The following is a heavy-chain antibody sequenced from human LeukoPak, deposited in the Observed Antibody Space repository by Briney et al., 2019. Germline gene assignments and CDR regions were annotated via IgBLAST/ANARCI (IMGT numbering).Heavy chain of an antibody. Sequence: PSETLSLTCTVSGGSISSSSYYWGWIRQPPGKGLEWIGSIYYSGSTYYNPSLKSRVTISVDTSKNQFSLKLSSVTAADTAVYYCARAKGQVDYWGQGTLVTVSS. CDR3: ARAKGQVDY. CDR1: GGSISSSSYY. V-gene: IGHV4-39*07. J-gene: IGHJ4*02. CDR2: IYYSGST.